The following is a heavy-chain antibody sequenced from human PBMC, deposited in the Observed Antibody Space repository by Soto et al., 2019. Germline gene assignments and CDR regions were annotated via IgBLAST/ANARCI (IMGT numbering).Heavy chain of an antibody. CDR3: ARDPSGDEHCSGGSFYCRY. V-gene: IGHV1-18*01. CDR2: ISAYNGNT. CDR1: GYTFTSYG. Sequence: ASVKVSCKASGYTFTSYGISWVRQAPGQGLEWMGWISAYNGNTNYAQKLQGRVTMTTDTSTSTAYMELRSLRSDDTAVYYCARDPSGDEHCSGGSFYCRYWGQGTLVTVSS. D-gene: IGHD2-15*01. J-gene: IGHJ4*02.